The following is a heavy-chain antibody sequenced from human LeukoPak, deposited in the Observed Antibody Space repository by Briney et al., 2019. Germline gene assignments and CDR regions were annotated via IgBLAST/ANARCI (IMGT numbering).Heavy chain of an antibody. D-gene: IGHD6-19*01. CDR2: INPNSGGT. CDR3: ARARIAVNWFDP. J-gene: IGHJ5*02. V-gene: IGHV1-2*02. CDR1: GYTFTGYY. Sequence: ASVKVSCKASGYTFTGYYTHWVRQAPGQGLEWMGWINPNSGGTNYAQKFQGRVTMTRDTSISTAYMELSRLRSDDTAVYYCARARIAVNWFDPWGQGTLATVSS.